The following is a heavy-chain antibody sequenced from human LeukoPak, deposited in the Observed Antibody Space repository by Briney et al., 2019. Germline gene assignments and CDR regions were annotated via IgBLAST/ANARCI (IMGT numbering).Heavy chain of an antibody. V-gene: IGHV3-11*01. J-gene: IGHJ4*02. Sequence: GGSLRLSCAASGFTFSDYYMSWIRQAPGKGLEWVSYISSSGSTIYYADSVRGRFTISRDNAKNSLYLQMNSLRAEDTAVYYCARDFGRGRVRVVSGYYFDYWGQGTLVTVSS. CDR1: GFTFSDYY. CDR2: ISSSGSTI. D-gene: IGHD3-10*01. CDR3: ARDFGRGRVRVVSGYYFDY.